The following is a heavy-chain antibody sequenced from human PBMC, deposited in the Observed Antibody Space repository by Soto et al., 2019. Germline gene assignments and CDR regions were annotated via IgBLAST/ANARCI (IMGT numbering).Heavy chain of an antibody. V-gene: IGHV4-59*01. CDR3: ARDLWGYCGTDCYPLDV. D-gene: IGHD2-21*02. CDR1: GGYIRSYY. CDR2: MYNTGST. J-gene: IGHJ6*02. Sequence: PSETLSLTCTVSGGYIRSYYWSWIRQPPGKGLEWIGYMYNTGSTVYNPSFKSRVTISVDTSKNQFSLKLNSVTAADTAVYYCARDLWGYCGTDCYPLDVWGQGTTVTVSS.